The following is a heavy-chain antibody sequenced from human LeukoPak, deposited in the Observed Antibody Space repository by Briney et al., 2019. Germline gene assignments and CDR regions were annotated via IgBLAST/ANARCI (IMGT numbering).Heavy chain of an antibody. J-gene: IGHJ5*02. D-gene: IGHD3-9*01. CDR3: AREYPGPNYDILTGYYPRAAFDP. CDR1: GYSISSGYY. Sequence: SETLSLTYTVSGYSISSGYYWGWIRQPPGKGLEWIGSIYHSGSTYYNPSLKSRVTISVDTSKNQFSLKLSSVTAADTAVYYCAREYPGPNYDILTGYYPRAAFDPWGQGTLVTVSS. CDR2: IYHSGST. V-gene: IGHV4-38-2*02.